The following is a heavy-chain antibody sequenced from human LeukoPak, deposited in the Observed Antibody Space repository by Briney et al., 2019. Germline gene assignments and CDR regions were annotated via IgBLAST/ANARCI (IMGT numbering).Heavy chain of an antibody. J-gene: IGHJ5*02. CDR1: GFTFSSYS. Sequence: AGGSLRLSCAASGFTFSSYSMNWVHQAPGKGLEWVSYISSSGSTIYYADSVEGRFTISRDNAKNSLYLQMNSLRAEDAAVYYCARDGGCSSTSCYSRFNWFDPWGQGTLVIVSS. CDR2: ISSSGSTI. D-gene: IGHD2-2*01. CDR3: ARDGGCSSTSCYSRFNWFDP. V-gene: IGHV3-48*01.